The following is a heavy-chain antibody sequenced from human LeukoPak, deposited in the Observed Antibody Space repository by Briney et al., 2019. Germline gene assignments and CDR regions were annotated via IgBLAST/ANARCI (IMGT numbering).Heavy chain of an antibody. J-gene: IGHJ4*02. CDR1: GYIFTDYY. D-gene: IGHD1-26*01. CDR3: ARGPRTIVGATTH. CDR2: INPNSGGT. V-gene: IGHV1-2*02. Sequence: GASVRVSCKASGYIFTDYYIHWVRQAPGQGLEWMGWINPNSGGTNFALRFQGRVTMTRDTPISTAYMDLSRLASADTAVYYCARGPRTIVGATTHWGQGTLVTVSS.